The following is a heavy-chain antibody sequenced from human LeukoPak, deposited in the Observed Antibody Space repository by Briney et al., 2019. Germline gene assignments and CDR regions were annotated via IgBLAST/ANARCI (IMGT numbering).Heavy chain of an antibody. J-gene: IGHJ5*02. V-gene: IGHV4-34*01. CDR1: GGSFSGYY. CDR3: ARGLSIAAAGNPRKYNWFDP. Sequence: PSETLSLTCAVYGGSFSGYYWSWIRQPPGKGLEWIGEINHSGSTNYNPSLKSRVTISVDTSKNQFSLKLSSVTAADTAVYYCARGLSIAAAGNPRKYNWFDPWGQGTLVTVSS. D-gene: IGHD6-13*01. CDR2: INHSGST.